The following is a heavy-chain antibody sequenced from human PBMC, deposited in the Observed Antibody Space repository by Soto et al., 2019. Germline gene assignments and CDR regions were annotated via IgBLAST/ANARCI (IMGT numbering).Heavy chain of an antibody. Sequence: ASVKVSCKASGYTFTSYAMHWVRQAPGQRLEWMGWINAGNGNTKYSQKFQGRVTITRDTSASTAYMELSSLRSEDTAVYYCARDSITMVRGVIARYYYYYMDVWGKGTTVTVSS. J-gene: IGHJ6*03. CDR3: ARDSITMVRGVIARYYYYYMDV. D-gene: IGHD3-10*01. V-gene: IGHV1-3*01. CDR1: GYTFTSYA. CDR2: INAGNGNT.